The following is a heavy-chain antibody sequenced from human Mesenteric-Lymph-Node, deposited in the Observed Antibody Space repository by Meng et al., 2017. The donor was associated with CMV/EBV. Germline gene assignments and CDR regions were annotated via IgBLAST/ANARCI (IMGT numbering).Heavy chain of an antibody. CDR3: AKDITDFGVAGRGMDV. Sequence: GGSLRLSCAASGFTFSSYEMNWVRQAPGKGLEWISYISGTGTTISYADSVKGRFTISRDNADNSLYLQMNGLRAEDTAVYYCAKDITDFGVAGRGMDVWGQGITVTVSS. CDR2: ISGTGTTI. D-gene: IGHD3-3*01. CDR1: GFTFSSYE. J-gene: IGHJ6*02. V-gene: IGHV3-48*03.